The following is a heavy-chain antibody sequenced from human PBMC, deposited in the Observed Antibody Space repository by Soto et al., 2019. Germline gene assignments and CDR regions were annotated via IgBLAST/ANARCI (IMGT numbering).Heavy chain of an antibody. CDR1: GLTFSSCA. J-gene: IGHJ5*02. CDR2: ISRSGDST. D-gene: IGHD2-15*01. Sequence: EVQLLEPGGGLVQPGGSLRLSCAASGLTFSSCAMSWVRQAPGKGLEWVSVISRSGDSTYYADSVKARFTFSRDNSKNTLYLQLNSLRAEDTALSYCAKEPDYGRSCLRIEFDPWGQGTVVTVSS. CDR3: AKEPDYGRSCLRIEFDP. V-gene: IGHV3-23*01.